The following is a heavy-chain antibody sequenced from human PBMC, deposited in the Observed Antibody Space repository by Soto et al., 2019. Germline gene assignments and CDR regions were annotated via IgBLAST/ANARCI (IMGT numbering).Heavy chain of an antibody. V-gene: IGHV1-46*03. J-gene: IGHJ3*02. Sequence: GASVKVSCKASGYTFTSYYMHWVRQAPGQGLEWMGIINPSGGSTSYAQKFQGRVTMTRDTSTSTVYMELSSLRSEDTAVYYCARGSGSYSYPLGAFDIWGQGTMVTVSS. CDR3: ARGSGSYSYPLGAFDI. CDR1: GYTFTSYY. CDR2: INPSGGST. D-gene: IGHD3-10*01.